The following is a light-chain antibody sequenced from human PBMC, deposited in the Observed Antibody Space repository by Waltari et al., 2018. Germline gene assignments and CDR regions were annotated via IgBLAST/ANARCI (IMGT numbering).Light chain of an antibody. CDR2: AAS. V-gene: IGKV1-27*01. CDR3: QKYDSAPWT. CDR1: QGISNY. Sequence: DIQMTQSPSSLSASVGDRVTIPCRASQGISNYLAWYQQKPGKVPKLLIYAASTLQSGVPSRFSGSGSGTTFTLTISSLQPEDIATYYCQKYDSAPWTFGQGTKVEI. J-gene: IGKJ1*01.